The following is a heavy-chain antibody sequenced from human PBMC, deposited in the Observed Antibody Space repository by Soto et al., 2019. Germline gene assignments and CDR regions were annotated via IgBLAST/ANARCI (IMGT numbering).Heavy chain of an antibody. CDR1: GYTLTELS. V-gene: IGHV1-24*01. CDR2: FDLENGET. CDR3: AMEVRPSNQFDH. Sequence: ASVKVSCKVSGYTLTELSIHWARQAPGEGLEWMGGFDLENGETIYAQRFQGRVTMTEESSADTPYMELSSLRSEDTAVYYCAMEVRPSNQFDHRGQGTIVT. D-gene: IGHD3-10*01. J-gene: IGHJ4*02.